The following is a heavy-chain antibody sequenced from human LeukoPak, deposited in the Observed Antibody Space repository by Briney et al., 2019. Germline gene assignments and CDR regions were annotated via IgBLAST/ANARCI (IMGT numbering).Heavy chain of an antibody. J-gene: IGHJ6*03. CDR2: IIPVFGTT. D-gene: IGHD6-6*01. CDR1: GYTFTSYY. CDR3: AGDSWSIAARPTSYYYYMDV. V-gene: IGHV1-69*13. Sequence: SVKVSCKASGYTFTSYYMHWVRQAPGQGLEWMGGIIPVFGTTNYAQKFQGRVTITADESTSTAYMELSSLRSEDTAVYYCAGDSWSIAARPTSYYYYMDVWGKGTTVTVSS.